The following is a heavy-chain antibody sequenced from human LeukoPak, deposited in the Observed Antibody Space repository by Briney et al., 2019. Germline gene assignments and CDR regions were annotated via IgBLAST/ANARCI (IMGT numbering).Heavy chain of an antibody. Sequence: ASVKVSCKASGYTFTGYYMHWVRQAPGQGLEWMGWINPNSGGTNYAQKFQGRVTITRDTSISTAYMELSRLRSDDTAVYYCARGAPWDFWSGYYLDYWGQGTLVTVSS. V-gene: IGHV1-2*02. CDR1: GYTFTGYY. CDR2: INPNSGGT. D-gene: IGHD3-3*01. CDR3: ARGAPWDFWSGYYLDY. J-gene: IGHJ4*02.